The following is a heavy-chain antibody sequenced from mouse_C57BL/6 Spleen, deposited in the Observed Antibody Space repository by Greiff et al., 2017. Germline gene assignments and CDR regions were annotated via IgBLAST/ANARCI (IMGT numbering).Heavy chain of an antibody. Sequence: QVQLKQSGPELVRPGVSVKISCKGSGYTFTDYAMHWVKQSPAKGLEWIGVISPYYGDASYNQKFKDKATMTVDKSSSTAYMELARLTSEDSAVYYCARGASKKYAIDYWGQGTTVTVSS. J-gene: IGHJ4*01. V-gene: IGHV1-67*01. CDR2: ISPYYGDA. CDR1: GYTFTDYA. CDR3: ARGASKKYAIDY. D-gene: IGHD2-10*02.